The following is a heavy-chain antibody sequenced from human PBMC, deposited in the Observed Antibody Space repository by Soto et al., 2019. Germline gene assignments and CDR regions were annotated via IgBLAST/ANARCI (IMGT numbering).Heavy chain of an antibody. CDR1: GVTVSSNY. V-gene: IGHV3-66*04. J-gene: IGHJ4*02. D-gene: IGHD5-18*01. CDR3: ARHGYNYGGGYFDY. Sequence: EVQLVESGGGLVQPGGSLRLSCAASGVTVSSNYMSWVRQAPGKGLEWVSVIYSGGSTYYADSVKGRFTISRDNSKNTLYRQMNSLRAEDTAVYYCARHGYNYGGGYFDYWGQGTLVTVSS. CDR2: IYSGGST.